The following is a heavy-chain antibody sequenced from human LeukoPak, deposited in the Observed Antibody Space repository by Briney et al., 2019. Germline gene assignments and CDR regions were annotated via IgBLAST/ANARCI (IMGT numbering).Heavy chain of an antibody. CDR3: AKVGELLWFGEYSGDY. CDR2: ISGSGGST. J-gene: IGHJ4*02. D-gene: IGHD3-10*01. V-gene: IGHV3-23*01. CDR1: GFTVSSNF. Sequence: GGSLRLSCAASGFTVSSNFMSWVRQAPGKGLEWVSAISGSGGSTYYADSVKGRFTISRDNSKNTLYLQMNSLRAEDTAVYYCAKVGELLWFGEYSGDYWGQGTLVTVSS.